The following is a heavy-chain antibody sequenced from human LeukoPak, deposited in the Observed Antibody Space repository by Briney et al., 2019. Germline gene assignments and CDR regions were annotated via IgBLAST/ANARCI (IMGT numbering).Heavy chain of an antibody. D-gene: IGHD3-22*01. CDR3: ARTTYDSSTSQTILFDS. CDR1: GYTFTYYW. CDR2: IYPGDSDV. J-gene: IGHJ4*02. V-gene: IGHV5-51*01. Sequence: GESLKISCKTSGYTFTYYWIGWVRQMPGKGLEGMGIIYPGDSDVRYSPSFQGQVTISADESISTAYLQWSSLKASDTAMYYCARTTYDSSTSQTILFDSWGQGTLVTVSS.